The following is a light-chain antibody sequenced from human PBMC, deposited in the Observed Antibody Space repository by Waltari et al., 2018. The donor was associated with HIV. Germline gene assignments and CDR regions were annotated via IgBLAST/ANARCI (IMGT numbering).Light chain of an antibody. J-gene: IGLJ2*01. CDR3: AAWDASLNAPV. CDR1: SSNVGTKT. Sequence: QSVLTQSPSTSGTPGQRVTISCSGSSSNVGTKTVNWYQQVPGTAPKLLIHTNDQRPSGVPDRFSASKSGASASLAISGLRSEDEPDYYCAAWDASLNAPVFGGGTKLTVL. V-gene: IGLV1-44*01. CDR2: TND.